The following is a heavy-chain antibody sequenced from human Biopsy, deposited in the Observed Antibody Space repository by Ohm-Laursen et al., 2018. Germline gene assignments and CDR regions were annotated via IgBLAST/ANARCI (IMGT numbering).Heavy chain of an antibody. CDR3: ARDRGYYSDRTVPGYFDL. V-gene: IGHV4-59*01. D-gene: IGHD3-22*01. CDR1: GGSIYNFF. Sequence: GTLSLTCTVSGGSIYNFFWSWIRQPPGKGLEWIGYIYYSGSTDYNPSLQSRVTISVDTSKNHFSLRLRSVTPADTAIYYCARDRGYYSDRTVPGYFDLWGRGTLVTASS. J-gene: IGHJ2*01. CDR2: IYYSGST.